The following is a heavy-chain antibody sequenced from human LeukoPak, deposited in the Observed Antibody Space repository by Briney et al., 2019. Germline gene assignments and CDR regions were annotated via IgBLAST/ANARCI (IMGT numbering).Heavy chain of an antibody. D-gene: IGHD2-2*02. V-gene: IGHV4-30-4*08. Sequence: SQTLSLTCTVSGASISSGDYYWSWIRQPPGKGLEWIGYIYYSGSTYYNPSLKSRVTISVDTSKNQFSLKLSSVTAADTAVYYCARWCTSCYTIQTWGQGTLVTVSS. CDR3: ARWCTSCYTIQT. CDR2: IYYSGST. CDR1: GASISSGDYY. J-gene: IGHJ5*02.